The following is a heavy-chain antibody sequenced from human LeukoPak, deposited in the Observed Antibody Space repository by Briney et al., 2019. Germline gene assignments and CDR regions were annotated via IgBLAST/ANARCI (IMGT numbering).Heavy chain of an antibody. Sequence: SETLSLTCTVSGYSISSGYYWGWIRQPPGKGLEWIGSIYHSGRTFYNPFLKSRVTISVDTSKNQFSLKLSSVTAADTAVYYCARAVYYDYVWGSYRERYFDYWGQGTLVTVSS. J-gene: IGHJ4*02. V-gene: IGHV4-38-2*02. D-gene: IGHD3-16*02. CDR1: GYSISSGYY. CDR3: ARAVYYDYVWGSYRERYFDY. CDR2: IYHSGRT.